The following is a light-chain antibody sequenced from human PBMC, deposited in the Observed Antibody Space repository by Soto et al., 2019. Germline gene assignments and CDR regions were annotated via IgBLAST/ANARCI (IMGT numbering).Light chain of an antibody. CDR1: QSVSSY. V-gene: IGKV3-11*01. CDR2: DAS. CDR3: QQRSNWPRWT. Sequence: EIVLAQSPATLSVSPGERATLSCRASQSVSSYLAWYQQKPGQAPRLLIYDASNRATGIPARFSGSGSGTDFTLTISSLEPEDFAVYYCQQRSNWPRWTFGQGTKVDIK. J-gene: IGKJ1*01.